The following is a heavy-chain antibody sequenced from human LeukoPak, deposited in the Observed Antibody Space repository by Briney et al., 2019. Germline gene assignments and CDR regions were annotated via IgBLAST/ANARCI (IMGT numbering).Heavy chain of an antibody. Sequence: SETLSLTRTVSGGSISSSPYYWGWIRQPPGKGLEWIGNIYYGGSTYYNPSLKTRVTISVDTSKNQFSLKLSSVTAADTAVYYCARRGPSGRSLDYWGQGTLVTVSS. CDR1: GGSISSSPYY. CDR3: ARRGPSGRSLDY. J-gene: IGHJ4*02. D-gene: IGHD3-10*01. CDR2: IYYGGST. V-gene: IGHV4-39*01.